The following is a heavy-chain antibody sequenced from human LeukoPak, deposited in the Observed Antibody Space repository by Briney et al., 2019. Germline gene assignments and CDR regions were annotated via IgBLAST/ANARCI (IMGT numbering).Heavy chain of an antibody. CDR2: IYTSGST. D-gene: IGHD3-22*01. J-gene: IGHJ1*01. Sequence: SETLSLTCTVPGGSISSYYWSWIRQPAGKGLEWIGRIYTSGSTNYNPSLKSRVTMSVDTSKNQFSLKLSSVTAADTAVYYCASSTYYYDSSGYYYLEYFQHWGQGTLVTVSS. CDR3: ASSTYYYDSSGYYYLEYFQH. V-gene: IGHV4-4*07. CDR1: GGSISSYY.